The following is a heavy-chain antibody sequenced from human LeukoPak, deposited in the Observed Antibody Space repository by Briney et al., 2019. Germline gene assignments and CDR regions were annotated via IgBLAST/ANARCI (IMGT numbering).Heavy chain of an antibody. CDR3: ARSGRLLLWFGELLSGAPYFDY. V-gene: IGHV1-8*01. Sequence: GASVKVSCKASGYTFTSYDINWVRQATGQRLEWMGWMNPNSGNTGYAQKFQGRVTMTRNTSISTAYMELSSLRSEDTAVYYCARSGRLLLWFGELLSGAPYFDYWGQGTLVTVSS. CDR2: MNPNSGNT. CDR1: GYTFTSYD. J-gene: IGHJ4*02. D-gene: IGHD3-10*01.